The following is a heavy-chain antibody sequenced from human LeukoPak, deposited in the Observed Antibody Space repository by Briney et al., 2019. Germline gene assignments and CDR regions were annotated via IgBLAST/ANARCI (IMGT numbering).Heavy chain of an antibody. CDR3: ARDSEGGSGWFDP. J-gene: IGHJ5*02. CDR2: MNPNSGNT. Sequence: SVKVSCKASGGTFSSYAISWVRQATGQGLEWVGWMNPNSGNTGYAQRFQGRVTLTRDTSISTAYMELSGLTSEDTAVYYCARDSEGGSGWFDPWGQGTLVTVSS. D-gene: IGHD2-15*01. CDR1: GGTFSSYA. V-gene: IGHV1-8*02.